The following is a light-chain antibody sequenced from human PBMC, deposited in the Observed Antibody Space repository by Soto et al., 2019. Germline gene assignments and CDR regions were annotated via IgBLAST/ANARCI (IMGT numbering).Light chain of an antibody. V-gene: IGLV1-44*01. J-gene: IGLJ2*01. CDR2: SDN. CDR3: AAWDDSLTGVV. CDR1: SSNIGSNS. Sequence: QSVLTQPPSASGTPGPRVTISCSGSSSNIGSNSVNWYQQLPKTAPKLLIYSDNQRPSGVPDRFSGSKSGTSASLAINGLQSEDEADYYCAAWDDSLTGVVFGGGTKLTVL.